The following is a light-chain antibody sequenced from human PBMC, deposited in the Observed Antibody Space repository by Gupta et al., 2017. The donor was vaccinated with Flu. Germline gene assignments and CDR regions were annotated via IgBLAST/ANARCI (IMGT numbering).Light chain of an antibody. CDR2: YKSDSDK. CDR1: SGINVGTYR. CDR3: MIWHSSAWV. J-gene: IGLJ3*02. Sequence: AVMPPPSSLSASPGASASLTCTSRSGINVGTYRIYCYQQKTGSPPQYLLRYKSDSDKQQGSGVPSRFSGSKDASANAGIVLISGLQSEDEGDYYCMIWHSSAWVFGGGTKLTVL. V-gene: IGLV5-45*03.